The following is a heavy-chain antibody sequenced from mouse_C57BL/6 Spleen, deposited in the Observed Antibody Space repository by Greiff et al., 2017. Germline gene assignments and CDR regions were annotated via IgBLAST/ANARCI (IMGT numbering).Heavy chain of an antibody. V-gene: IGHV5-4*01. D-gene: IGHD3-3*01. CDR2: ISDGGSYT. J-gene: IGHJ2*01. Sequence: EVQGVESGGGLVKPGGSLKLSCAASGFTFSSYAMSWVRQTPEKRLEWVATISDGGSYTYYPDNVKGRFTISRDNAKNNLYLQMSHLKSEDTAMYYCARGLRGKGDFDYWGQGTTLTVSS. CDR1: GFTFSSYA. CDR3: ARGLRGKGDFDY.